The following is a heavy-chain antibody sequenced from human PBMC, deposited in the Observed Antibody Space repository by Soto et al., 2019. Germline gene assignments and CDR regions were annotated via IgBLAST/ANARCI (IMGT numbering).Heavy chain of an antibody. D-gene: IGHD3-22*01. J-gene: IGHJ4*02. V-gene: IGHV4-30-2*01. CDR2: IYHSGST. CDR3: ARANYYEFAY. Sequence: QLQLQESGSGLVKPSQTLSLTCAVSGGSISSGGYSWSWIRQQPGKGLEWIGYIYHSGSTYYNPSLKRLVTISVDRSKNQFSLKLSSVTAADTAVYYCARANYYEFAYWGQGTLVTVSS. CDR1: GGSISSGGYS.